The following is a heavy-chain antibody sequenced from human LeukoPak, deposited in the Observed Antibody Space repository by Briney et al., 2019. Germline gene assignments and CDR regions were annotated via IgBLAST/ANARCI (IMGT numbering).Heavy chain of an antibody. V-gene: IGHV5-51*01. J-gene: IGHJ4*02. CDR2: IYPGDSDT. CDR3: ARHRYCGGDCYPYYFDY. Sequence: GESLKISCKGSGYSFTSYWIGWVRQMPGKGLEWMGIIYPGDSDTRYSPSFQGQVTISADKSISTAYLQWSSLKASDTAMYYCARHRYCGGDCYPYYFDYWGQGTLVTVSS. D-gene: IGHD2-21*02. CDR1: GYSFTSYW.